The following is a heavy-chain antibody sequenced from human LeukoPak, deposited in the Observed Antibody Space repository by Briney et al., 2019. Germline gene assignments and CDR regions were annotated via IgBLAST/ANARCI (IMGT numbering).Heavy chain of an antibody. CDR1: GGSFSGYY. CDR2: INHSGST. J-gene: IGHJ5*02. D-gene: IGHD1/OR15-1a*01. Sequence: SETLSLTCAVYGGSFSGYYWSWIRQPPGKGLEWIGEINHSGSTNYNPSLKSRVTISVDTSKNQFSLKLSSVTAADTAVYYCARNKGWFDPWGQGTLVTVSS. CDR3: ARNKGWFDP. V-gene: IGHV4-34*01.